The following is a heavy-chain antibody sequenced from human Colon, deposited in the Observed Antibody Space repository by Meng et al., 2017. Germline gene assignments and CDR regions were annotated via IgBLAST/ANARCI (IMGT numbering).Heavy chain of an antibody. V-gene: IGHV6-1*01. Sequence: QVQFQQSGPGLVKPSPTLSLTCAISGDSVSSNRALWHWVRQSPSRGLEWLGQTYYRSEWQNHYGVSVKSRITINADTSRNHFSLHLNSVTPEDTAVYYCTTWYGEYWGQGTLVTVSS. D-gene: IGHD3-10*01. CDR2: TYYRSEWQN. J-gene: IGHJ4*02. CDR1: GDSVSSNRAL. CDR3: TTWYGEY.